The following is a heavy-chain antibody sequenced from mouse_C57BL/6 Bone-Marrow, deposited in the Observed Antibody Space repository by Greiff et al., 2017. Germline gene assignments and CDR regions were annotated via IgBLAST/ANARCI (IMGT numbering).Heavy chain of an antibody. Sequence: QVQLQQSGAELVKPGASVKMSCKASGYTFTTYPIEWMKQNHGKSLEWIGNFHPYNDDTKYNEKFKGKATLTLEKSSNTVYVELSLLTSYVSSVYYCSRSSTFFYYFDYWGQGTTLTVSS. CDR1: GYTFTTYP. CDR2: FHPYNDDT. J-gene: IGHJ2*01. D-gene: IGHD5-1*01. CDR3: SRSSTFFYYFDY. V-gene: IGHV1-47*01.